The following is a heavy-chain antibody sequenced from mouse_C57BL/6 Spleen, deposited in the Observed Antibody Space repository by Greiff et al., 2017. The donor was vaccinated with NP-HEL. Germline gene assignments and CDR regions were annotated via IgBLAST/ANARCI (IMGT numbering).Heavy chain of an antibody. CDR3: ARNTYSAWFAY. Sequence: VQLQESGSELVKPGASVKISCKASGYAFSSSWMNWVKQRPGKGLEWIGRIYPGDGDTNYNGKFKGKATLTADKSSSTAYMQLSSLTSEDSAVYFCARNTYSAWFAYWGQGTLVTVSA. CDR1: GYAFSSSW. D-gene: IGHD5-1-1*01. V-gene: IGHV1-82*01. J-gene: IGHJ3*01. CDR2: IYPGDGDT.